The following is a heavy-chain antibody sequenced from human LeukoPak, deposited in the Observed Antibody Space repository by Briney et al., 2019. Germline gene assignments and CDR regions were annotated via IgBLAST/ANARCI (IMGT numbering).Heavy chain of an antibody. CDR2: IRYDGSNK. CDR3: AREGAQGVLRFLEWSINGAIDY. V-gene: IGHV3-30*02. Sequence: GGSLRLSCAASGFTFSSYGMHWVRQAPGKGLEWVAFIRYDGSNKYYADSVKGRFTISRDNSKNTLYLQMNSLRAEDTAVYYCAREGAQGVLRFLEWSINGAIDYWGQGTLVTVSS. D-gene: IGHD3-3*01. CDR1: GFTFSSYG. J-gene: IGHJ4*02.